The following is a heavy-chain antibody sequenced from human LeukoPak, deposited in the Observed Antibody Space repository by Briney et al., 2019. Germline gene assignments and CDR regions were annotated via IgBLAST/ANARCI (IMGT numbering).Heavy chain of an antibody. CDR2: TNGSGGRT. CDR1: GFTFSSYA. CDR3: AKDPFFDY. J-gene: IGHJ4*02. Sequence: GGSLRLSCAASGFTFSSYAMTWVRQAPGKGLEWVSGTNGSGGRTYYAVSVKGRFTISRDNSKNTLYLQMNSLRAEDTAIYYCAKDPFFDYWGQGTLVTVSS. V-gene: IGHV3-23*01.